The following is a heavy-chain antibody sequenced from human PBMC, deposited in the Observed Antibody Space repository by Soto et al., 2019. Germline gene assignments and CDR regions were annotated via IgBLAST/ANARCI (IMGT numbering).Heavy chain of an antibody. V-gene: IGHV1-18*01. CDR2: ISAYNGNT. CDR3: ARVGEVQLPDYYYYMDV. CDR1: GYTFTSYG. D-gene: IGHD2-2*01. J-gene: IGHJ6*03. Sequence: QVQLVQSGAEVKKPGASVKVSCKASGYTFTSYGISWVRQAPGQGLEWMGWISAYNGNTNYAQKLQGRVTMTTDTSTITVYMELRSLRSDDTAVYYCARVGEVQLPDYYYYMDVWGEGTTVTVSS.